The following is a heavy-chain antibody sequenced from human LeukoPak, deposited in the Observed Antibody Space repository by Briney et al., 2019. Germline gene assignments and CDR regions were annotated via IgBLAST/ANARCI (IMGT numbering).Heavy chain of an antibody. D-gene: IGHD3-22*01. CDR2: TYYRSKWYN. Sequence: SQTLSPTCAISGDSVSSNSAAWNWIRQSPSRGLEWLGRTYYRSKWYNDYAVSVKSRITINPDTSKNQFSLQLNSVTPEDTAVYYCARQAPDYYDSSGSFDYWGQGTLVTVSS. J-gene: IGHJ4*02. V-gene: IGHV6-1*01. CDR1: GDSVSSNSAA. CDR3: ARQAPDYYDSSGSFDY.